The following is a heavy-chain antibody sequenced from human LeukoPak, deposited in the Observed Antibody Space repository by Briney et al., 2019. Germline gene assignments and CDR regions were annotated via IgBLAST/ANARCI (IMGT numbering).Heavy chain of an antibody. J-gene: IGHJ4*02. CDR3: ARNLRYCSGGSCYGDY. D-gene: IGHD2-15*01. CDR1: GFTLSSYA. CDR2: ISVSGNT. Sequence: GGSLRLSCAASGFTLSSYAMSWVRQAPGKGLEWVSAISVSGNTYHADSVKGRFTISRDSSKNTLYLQMNRLRAEDTAVYYCARNLRYCSGGSCYGDYWGQGTLVTVSS. V-gene: IGHV3-23*01.